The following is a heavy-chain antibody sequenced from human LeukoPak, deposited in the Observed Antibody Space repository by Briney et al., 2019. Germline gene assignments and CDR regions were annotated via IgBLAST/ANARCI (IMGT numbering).Heavy chain of an antibody. V-gene: IGHV4-34*01. D-gene: IGHD2-15*01. CDR1: GGSFSGYY. Sequence: PSETLSLTCAVYGGSFSGYYWSWIRQPPGKGLEWIGEINHSGSTNYNPSLKSRVTISVDTSRNQFSLKLSSVTAADTAVYYCARDNCSGGSCYPDYWGQGTLVTVSS. J-gene: IGHJ4*02. CDR2: INHSGST. CDR3: ARDNCSGGSCYPDY.